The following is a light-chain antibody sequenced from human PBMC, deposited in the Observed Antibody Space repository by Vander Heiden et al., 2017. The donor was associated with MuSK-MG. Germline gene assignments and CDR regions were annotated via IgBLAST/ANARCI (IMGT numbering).Light chain of an antibody. CDR3: QAWGTGIRV. Sequence: QLVLTQSPSASASLGASVKLTCTLSSGHSSYAIAWHQQQPEKGPRFLMKLYNDGSHTKGDGIPDRFSGSSSGAERYLTISSLQSDDETDYYCQAWGTGIRVFGGGTKLTVL. J-gene: IGLJ3*02. CDR2: LYNDGSH. V-gene: IGLV4-69*01. CDR1: SGHSSYA.